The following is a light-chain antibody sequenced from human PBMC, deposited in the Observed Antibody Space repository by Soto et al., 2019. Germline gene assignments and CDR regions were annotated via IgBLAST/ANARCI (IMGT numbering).Light chain of an antibody. CDR1: QGISSY. Sequence: AIRMTQSPSSLSASTGDRVTITCLASQGISSYLAWYQQKPGKAPKLLIYAASTLQSGVPSRFSGSGSGTDFTLTISCLQSEDFATYYCQQYYSYPLTFGQGTRLEI. CDR3: QQYYSYPLT. CDR2: AAS. J-gene: IGKJ5*01. V-gene: IGKV1-8*01.